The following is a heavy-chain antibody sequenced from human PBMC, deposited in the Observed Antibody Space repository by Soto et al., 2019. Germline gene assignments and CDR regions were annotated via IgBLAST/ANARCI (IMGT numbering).Heavy chain of an antibody. V-gene: IGHV3-73*01. Sequence: GGSLRLSCAASGFTFSGSAMHWVRQASGKGLEWVGRIISKANSYETAYAASGKGRFTISRDDSKNTAYLQMNSLKTEDTAVYYCTRRDSAMVTEWYFDLWGRGNLVTVSS. CDR3: TRRDSAMVTEWYFDL. D-gene: IGHD5-18*01. J-gene: IGHJ2*01. CDR2: IISKANSYET. CDR1: GFTFSGSA.